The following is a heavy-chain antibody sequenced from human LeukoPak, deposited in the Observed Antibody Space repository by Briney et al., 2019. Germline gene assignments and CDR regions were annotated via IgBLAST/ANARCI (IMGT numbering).Heavy chain of an antibody. D-gene: IGHD6-19*01. CDR3: AKDPYSSGWYYFDY. Sequence: GGSLRLSCAASGFTFSSYAMSWVRQAPGKGLEWVSAISGSGGSTYYADSVKGRFTISRDNSKNTLCLQMNSLGAEDTAVYYCAKDPYSSGWYYFDYWGQGTLVTVSS. CDR2: ISGSGGST. J-gene: IGHJ4*02. V-gene: IGHV3-23*01. CDR1: GFTFSSYA.